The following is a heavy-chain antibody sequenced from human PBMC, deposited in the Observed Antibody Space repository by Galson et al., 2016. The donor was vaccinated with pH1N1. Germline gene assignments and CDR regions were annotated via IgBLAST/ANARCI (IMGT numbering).Heavy chain of an antibody. Sequence: QSGAEVKKPGESLKISCKGSGYSFTRYWIVWVRHMPGKGLEWMGIIFPGDSDPRYSPSFQGQLTISADKSISTAYLQWSSLNASDTAMYYCARHSGDGYRYGSERYFDYWGQGTLVAVSS. J-gene: IGHJ4*02. CDR1: GYSFTRYW. V-gene: IGHV5-51*01. D-gene: IGHD5-18*01. CDR3: ARHSGDGYRYGSERYFDY. CDR2: IFPGDSDP.